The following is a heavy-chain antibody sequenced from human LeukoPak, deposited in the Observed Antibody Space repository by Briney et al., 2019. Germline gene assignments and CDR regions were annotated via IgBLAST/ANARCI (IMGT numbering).Heavy chain of an antibody. Sequence: VASVKVSCKASGYTFTGYYMHWVRQAPGQGLEWMGWINPNSGGTNYAQKFQGRVTMTRDTSISTAYMELSRLRSDDTAVYYCARDPTITTFAFDIWGQGTMVTVSS. V-gene: IGHV1-2*02. CDR1: GYTFTGYY. D-gene: IGHD2/OR15-2a*01. J-gene: IGHJ3*02. CDR2: INPNSGGT. CDR3: ARDPTITTFAFDI.